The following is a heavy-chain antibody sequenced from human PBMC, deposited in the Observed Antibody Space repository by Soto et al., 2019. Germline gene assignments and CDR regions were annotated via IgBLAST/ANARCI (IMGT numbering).Heavy chain of an antibody. V-gene: IGHV1-46*01. CDR1: GYTFTSYY. CDR2: INPSGGST. D-gene: IGHD5-18*01. Sequence: ASVKVACKASGYTFTSYYMRWVRQTTGQGLEWMGIINPSGGSTSYAQKFQGRVTMTRDTSTSTVYMELSSLRSEDTAVYYCARALGYSYGPNWFDPWGQGTLVTVSS. CDR3: ARALGYSYGPNWFDP. J-gene: IGHJ5*02.